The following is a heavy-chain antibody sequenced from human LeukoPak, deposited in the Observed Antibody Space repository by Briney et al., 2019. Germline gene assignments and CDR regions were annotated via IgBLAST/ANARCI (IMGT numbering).Heavy chain of an antibody. CDR3: ARDYSSSSLPLDY. CDR1: GYTFTGYY. Sequence: EASVKVSCKASGYTFTGYYIHWVRQAPGQGLEWMGWINPNSGGTNYAQKFQGRVTMTRDTSITTAYMELSRLRSDDTAVYYCARDYSSSSLPLDYWGQGTLVTVSS. CDR2: INPNSGGT. D-gene: IGHD6-13*01. J-gene: IGHJ4*02. V-gene: IGHV1-2*02.